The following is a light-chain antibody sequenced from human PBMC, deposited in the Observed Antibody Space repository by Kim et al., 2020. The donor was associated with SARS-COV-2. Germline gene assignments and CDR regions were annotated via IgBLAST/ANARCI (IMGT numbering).Light chain of an antibody. CDR1: QSVSSY. CDR3: QQRSNWPPIT. J-gene: IGKJ5*01. CDR2: DAS. Sequence: PGERATLSSRASQSVSSYLAWYQQKPGQAPRLLIYDASNRATGIPARFSGSGSGTDFTLTISSLEPEDFAVYYCQQRSNWPPITFGQGTRLEIK. V-gene: IGKV3-11*01.